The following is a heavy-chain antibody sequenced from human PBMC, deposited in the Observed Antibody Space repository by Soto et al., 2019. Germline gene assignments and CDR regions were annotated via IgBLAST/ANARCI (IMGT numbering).Heavy chain of an antibody. V-gene: IGHV4-34*01. CDR2: INHSGST. D-gene: IGHD2-15*01. Sequence: LETLSLTCAVYGGSFSGYYWSWIRQPPGKGLEWIGEINHSGSTNYNPSLKSRVTISVDTSKNQFSLKLSSVTAADTAVYYCARVVCSGGSCYHYYYHYMDVWGKGTTVTVSS. CDR3: ARVVCSGGSCYHYYYHYMDV. J-gene: IGHJ6*03. CDR1: GGSFSGYY.